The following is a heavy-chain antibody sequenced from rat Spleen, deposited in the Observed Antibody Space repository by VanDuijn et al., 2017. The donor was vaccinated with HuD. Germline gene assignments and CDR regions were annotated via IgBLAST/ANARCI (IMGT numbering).Heavy chain of an antibody. J-gene: IGHJ3*01. D-gene: IGHD1-4*01. V-gene: IGHV2-41*01. CDR3: ARDENGYLFAWFAY. CDR1: GFSLTSYN. Sequence: QVQLKESGPGLVQPSQTLSLTCTVAGFSLTSYNVHWIRQPPGKGLEWMGVIWNIGGTRYNPALKSRLSISKDTSKNQVFLKMNSLQTEDTATYYCARDENGYLFAWFAYWGQGTLVSVSS. CDR2: IWNIGGT.